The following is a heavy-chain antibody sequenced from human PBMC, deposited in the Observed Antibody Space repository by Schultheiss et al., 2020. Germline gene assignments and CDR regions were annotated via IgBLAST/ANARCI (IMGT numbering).Heavy chain of an antibody. CDR3: ARGYYGSGNYYPLYYMDV. D-gene: IGHD3-10*01. Sequence: SETLSLTCTVSGGSISSYYWSWIRQPPGKGLEWIGYIYYSGSTNYNPSLKSRVTISVDKSKNQFSLKLSSVTAADTAVYYCARGYYGSGNYYPLYYMDVWGKGTTVTVSS. CDR2: IYYSGST. V-gene: IGHV4-59*01. J-gene: IGHJ6*03. CDR1: GGSISSYY.